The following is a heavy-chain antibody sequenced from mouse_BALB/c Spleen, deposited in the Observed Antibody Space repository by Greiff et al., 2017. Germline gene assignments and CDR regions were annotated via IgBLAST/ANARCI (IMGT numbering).Heavy chain of an antibody. D-gene: IGHD4-1*01. CDR1: GFTFSDFY. CDR3: ARSNWERGDAMDY. Sequence: EVQGVESGGGLVQPGGSLRLSCATSGFTFSDFYMEWVRQPPGKRLEWIAASRNKANDYTTEYSASVKGRFIVSRDTSQSILYLQMNALRAEDTAMYDCARSNWERGDAMDYWGQGTSVTVSS. J-gene: IGHJ4*01. V-gene: IGHV7-1*02. CDR2: SRNKANDYTT.